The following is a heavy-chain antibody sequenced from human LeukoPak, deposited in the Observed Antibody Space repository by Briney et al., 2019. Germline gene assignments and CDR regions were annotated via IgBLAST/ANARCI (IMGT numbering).Heavy chain of an antibody. V-gene: IGHV3-30*18. Sequence: QPGGSLRLSCAASGFTFSSYAMSWVRQAPGKGLEWVAVISYDGSNTYYADSVKGRFTISRDNSKNMLYLQMNSLRAEDTAVYYCAKPYYYGSRSYMDYWGQGTLVNVSS. CDR1: GFTFSSYA. D-gene: IGHD3-10*01. CDR2: ISYDGSNT. J-gene: IGHJ4*02. CDR3: AKPYYYGSRSYMDY.